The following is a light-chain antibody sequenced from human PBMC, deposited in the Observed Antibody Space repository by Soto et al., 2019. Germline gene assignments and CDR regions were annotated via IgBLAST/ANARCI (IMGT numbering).Light chain of an antibody. CDR1: SSDVGGYNY. CDR2: EVS. J-gene: IGLJ1*01. V-gene: IGLV2-14*01. CDR3: SSYTSSSTPYV. Sequence: QSALTQPASVSGSPGQSITISCTGTSSDVGGYNYVSWYQQHPGKALKLMIYEVSNRPSGVSNRFSGSKSGNTASLTISGLQAEDEADYYCSSYTSSSTPYVFGTGTKLTVL.